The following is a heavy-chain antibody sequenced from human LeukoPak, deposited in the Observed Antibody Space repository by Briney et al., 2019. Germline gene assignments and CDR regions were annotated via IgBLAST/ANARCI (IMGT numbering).Heavy chain of an antibody. J-gene: IGHJ4*02. V-gene: IGHV3-64*01. CDR2: ISSNGGST. Sequence: PGGSLRLSCAASGFTFSRYAMHWVRHAPGKGLEYVSAISSNGGSTYYANSVKGRFTISRDNSKNTLYLQMGSLRAEDMAVYYCARGVLRYFDWLLTHFDYWGQGTLVTVSS. D-gene: IGHD3-9*01. CDR3: ARGVLRYFDWLLTHFDY. CDR1: GFTFSRYA.